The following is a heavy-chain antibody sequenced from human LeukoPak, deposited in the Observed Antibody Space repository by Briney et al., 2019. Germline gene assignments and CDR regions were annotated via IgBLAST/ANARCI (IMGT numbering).Heavy chain of an antibody. Sequence: PSETLSLTCTVSGGSISSSSYYWGWIHQPPGKGLEWIGSIYYSGSTYYNPSLKSRVTISVDTSKNQFSLKLSSVTAADTAVYYCASFKITMVRGVIGDWGQGTLVTVSS. J-gene: IGHJ4*02. CDR2: IYYSGST. V-gene: IGHV4-39*01. D-gene: IGHD3-10*01. CDR3: ASFKITMVRGVIGD. CDR1: GGSISSSSYY.